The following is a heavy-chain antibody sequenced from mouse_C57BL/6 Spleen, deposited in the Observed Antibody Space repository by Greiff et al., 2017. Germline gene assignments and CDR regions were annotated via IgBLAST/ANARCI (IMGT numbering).Heavy chain of an antibody. CDR2: IHPNSGST. CDR3: ARERDSYYYAMDY. J-gene: IGHJ4*01. V-gene: IGHV1-64*01. Sequence: QVQLQQPGAELVKPGASVKLSCKASGYTFTSYWMHWVKQRPGQGLEWIGMIHPNSGSTNYNEKFKSKATLTVDKSSSTAYMQLSSLTSEDSAVYYCARERDSYYYAMDYWGQGTSVTVSS. CDR1: GYTFTSYW.